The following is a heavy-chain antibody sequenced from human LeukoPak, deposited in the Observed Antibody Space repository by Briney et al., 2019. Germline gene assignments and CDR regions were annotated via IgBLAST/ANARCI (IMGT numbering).Heavy chain of an antibody. D-gene: IGHD2-15*01. V-gene: IGHV3-74*01. CDR2: IDSDGSTT. J-gene: IGHJ4*02. CDR3: ARAASGTTWQDSV. CDR1: GFTFRSYW. Sequence: SGGSLRLSCAASGFTFRSYWMHWVRQAPGKGLVWVSRIDSDGSTTSYADSVKGRFTMSRDNAKNTLYLQMNSLRAEDTAVYYCARAASGTTWQDSVWGQGTLVTVSS.